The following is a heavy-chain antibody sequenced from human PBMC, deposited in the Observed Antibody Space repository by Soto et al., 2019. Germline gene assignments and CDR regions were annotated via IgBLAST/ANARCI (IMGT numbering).Heavy chain of an antibody. CDR2: ITPFNGNT. CDR3: ATVALYSSSWDDAFDI. CDR1: GYTFTYRY. Sequence: ASVKVSCKASGYTFTYRYLHWVRQAPGQALEWMGWITPFNGNTNYAQKLQDRVTITRDRSMSTAYMGLSSLRSEDTAMYYCATVALYSSSWDDAFDIWGQGTMVTVSS. V-gene: IGHV1-45*02. D-gene: IGHD6-13*01. J-gene: IGHJ3*02.